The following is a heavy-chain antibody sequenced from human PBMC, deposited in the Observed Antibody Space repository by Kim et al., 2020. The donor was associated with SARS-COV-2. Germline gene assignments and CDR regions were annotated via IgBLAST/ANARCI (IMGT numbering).Heavy chain of an antibody. D-gene: IGHD6-13*01. CDR3: ARDRYSSSWYSTGPFDY. Sequence: VHGRFTISRDNSKNSLYLQMNSLRAEDTAVYYCARDRYSSSWYSTGPFDYWGQGTLVTVSS. V-gene: IGHV3-30*07. J-gene: IGHJ4*02.